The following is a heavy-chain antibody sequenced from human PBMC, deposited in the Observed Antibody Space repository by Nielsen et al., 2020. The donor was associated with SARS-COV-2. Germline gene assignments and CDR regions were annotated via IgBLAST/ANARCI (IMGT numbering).Heavy chain of an antibody. Sequence: SETLSLTCTVSGGSVSSGSYYWSWIRQPPGKGLEWIGYIYYSGSTNYNPSLKSRVTISVDTSKNQFSLKLSSVTAADTAVYYCARGPRMYSGSGWARRIIDYWGQGTLVTVSS. CDR2: IYYSGST. J-gene: IGHJ4*02. V-gene: IGHV4-61*01. CDR3: ARGPRMYSGSGWARRIIDY. D-gene: IGHD6-19*01. CDR1: GGSVSSGSYY.